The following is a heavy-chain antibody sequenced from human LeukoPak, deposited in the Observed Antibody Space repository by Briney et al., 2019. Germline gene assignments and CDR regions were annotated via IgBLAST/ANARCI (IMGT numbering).Heavy chain of an antibody. V-gene: IGHV3-23*01. CDR3: AKDKPGEYGDYASAFDI. CDR2: ISGSGGST. J-gene: IGHJ3*02. Sequence: PGGSLRLSCAASGFTFSSSAMSWVRQAPGKGLEWVSSISGSGGSTYYADSVKGRFTISRDNSKNTLYLQMNSLRAEDTAVYYCAKDKPGEYGDYASAFDIWGQGTMVTVSS. D-gene: IGHD4-17*01. CDR1: GFTFSSSA.